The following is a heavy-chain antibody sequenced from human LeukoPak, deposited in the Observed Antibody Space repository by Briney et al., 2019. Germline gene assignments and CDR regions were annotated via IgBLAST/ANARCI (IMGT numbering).Heavy chain of an antibody. CDR3: AACYSYGFHLDY. Sequence: GGSLRLSCAASGFTFSSYGMHWVRQAPGKGLEWVAFIRYDGSNKYYADSVKGRFTISRDNSKNTLYLQMNSLRAEDTAVYYCAACYSYGFHLDYWGQGTLVTVSS. CDR1: GFTFSSYG. D-gene: IGHD5-18*01. V-gene: IGHV3-30*02. CDR2: IRYDGSNK. J-gene: IGHJ4*02.